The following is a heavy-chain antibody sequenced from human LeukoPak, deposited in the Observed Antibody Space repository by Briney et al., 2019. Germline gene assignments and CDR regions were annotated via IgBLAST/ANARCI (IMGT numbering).Heavy chain of an antibody. D-gene: IGHD5-12*01. J-gene: IGHJ4*02. CDR3: ARLLSGYDIDY. CDR2: IDPSDSYT. V-gene: IGHV5-10-1*01. CDR1: GYRFTSYW. Sequence: GESLQISCKGSGYRFTSYWISWVRQMPGKGLEWMGRIDPSDSYTNYSPSFKGDVTISADKSISTACLQWSSLKPSDTAMYYCARLLSGYDIDYWGQGTLVTVSS.